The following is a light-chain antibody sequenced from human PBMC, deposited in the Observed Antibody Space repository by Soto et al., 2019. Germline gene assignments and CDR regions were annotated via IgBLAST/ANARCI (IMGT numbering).Light chain of an antibody. CDR1: ESISGW. J-gene: IGKJ1*01. Sequence: DIQMTQSPSTLSASVGDRVTITCRASESISGWLAWYQQKPGKAPKLVIFKASTLESGVPSRFSGSRSGTEFTLSIRRLQPDDFATYYCQQYNSYPRTFGQGTKVEIK. V-gene: IGKV1-5*03. CDR3: QQYNSYPRT. CDR2: KAS.